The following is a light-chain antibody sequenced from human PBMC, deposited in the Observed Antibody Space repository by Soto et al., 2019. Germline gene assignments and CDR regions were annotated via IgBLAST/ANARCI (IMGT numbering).Light chain of an antibody. CDR1: QSISSSY. V-gene: IGKV3-20*01. Sequence: EIVLTQSPGTLSLSPGERATLSCRASQSISSSYLTWYQQKPGQAPRLLIYGESNKANGIPDRFSGSGAGRELTLTIHRVEPEDLAVYYCHQYGSSYRYPCGRGTKREIK. CDR2: GES. J-gene: IGKJ2*01. CDR3: HQYGSSYRYP.